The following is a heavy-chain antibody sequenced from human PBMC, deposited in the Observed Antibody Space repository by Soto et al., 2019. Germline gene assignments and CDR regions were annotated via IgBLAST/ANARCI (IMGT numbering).Heavy chain of an antibody. J-gene: IGHJ6*01. Sequence: ASVKVSCKASGYTFTSYGISWVRQAPGQGLEWMGWISAYNGNTNYAQKLQGRVTMTTDTSTSTAYMELRSLRSDDTAVYYCASLLPGAEDYGMEVLGQGTTHTVSS. CDR3: ASLLPGAEDYGMEV. CDR1: GYTFTSYG. V-gene: IGHV1-18*01. CDR2: ISAYNGNT. D-gene: IGHD3-10*01.